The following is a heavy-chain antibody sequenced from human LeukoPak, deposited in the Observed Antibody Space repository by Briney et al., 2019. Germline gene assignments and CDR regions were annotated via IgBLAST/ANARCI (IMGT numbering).Heavy chain of an antibody. Sequence: SVKVSCKASGGTFSSYAISWVRQAPGQGLEWMGRIIPILGIANYAQKFQGRVTITADKSTSTAYMELSSLRSEDTAVYYCAVSMIAAAASFDYWGQGTLVTASS. D-gene: IGHD6-13*01. J-gene: IGHJ4*02. CDR3: AVSMIAAAASFDY. CDR2: IIPILGIA. CDR1: GGTFSSYA. V-gene: IGHV1-69*04.